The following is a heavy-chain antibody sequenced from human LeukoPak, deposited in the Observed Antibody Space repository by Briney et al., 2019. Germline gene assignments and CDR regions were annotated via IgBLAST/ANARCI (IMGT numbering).Heavy chain of an antibody. CDR3: ARDSTQWLVPQYYFDY. CDR1: GFTFRSYA. CDR2: ISYDGSNK. J-gene: IGHJ4*02. V-gene: IGHV3-30-3*01. D-gene: IGHD6-19*01. Sequence: GGSLRLSCAASGFTFRSYAMHWVRQAPGKGLEWVAVISYDGSNKHYADSVKGRFTISRDNSKNTLYLQMNSLRAEDTAVYYCARDSTQWLVPQYYFDYWGQGTLVTVSS.